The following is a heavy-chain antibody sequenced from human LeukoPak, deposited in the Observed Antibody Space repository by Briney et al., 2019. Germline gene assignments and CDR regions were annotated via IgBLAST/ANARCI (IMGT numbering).Heavy chain of an antibody. D-gene: IGHD6-19*01. V-gene: IGHV4-34*01. CDR1: GGSFSGYY. CDR2: INHSGST. J-gene: IGHJ6*02. Sequence: SETLSLTCAVYGGSFSGYYWSWIRQPPGKGLEWIREINHSGSTNYNPSLKSRVTISVDTSKNQFSLKLSSVTAADTAVYYCARLPSDYYYGMDVWGQGTTVTVSS. CDR3: ARLPSDYYYGMDV.